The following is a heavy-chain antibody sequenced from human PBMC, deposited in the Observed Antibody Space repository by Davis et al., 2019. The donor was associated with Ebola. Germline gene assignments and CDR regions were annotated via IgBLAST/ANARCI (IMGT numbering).Heavy chain of an antibody. D-gene: IGHD3-3*01. CDR3: AAGDRRGLGYYDFWSGYYPPYFDY. CDR1: GGTFSSYA. Sequence: SVKVSCKASGGTFSSYAISWVRQAPGQGLEWMGGIIPIFGTANYAQKFQGRVTITADESTSTAYMELSSLRSEDTAVYYCAAGDRRGLGYYDFWSGYYPPYFDYWGQGTLVTVSS. V-gene: IGHV1-69*13. J-gene: IGHJ4*02. CDR2: IIPIFGTA.